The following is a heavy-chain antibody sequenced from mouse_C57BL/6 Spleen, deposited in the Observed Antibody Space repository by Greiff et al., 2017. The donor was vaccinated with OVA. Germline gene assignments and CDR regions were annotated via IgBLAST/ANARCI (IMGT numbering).Heavy chain of an antibody. V-gene: IGHV1-81*01. CDR3: ARGRDYYGSSPHFDY. CDR1: GYTFTSYG. J-gene: IGHJ2*01. CDR2: IYPRSGNT. Sequence: VKLMESGAELARPGASVKLSCKASGYTFTSYGISWVKQRTGQGLEWIGEIYPRSGNTYYNEKFKGKATLTADKSSSTAYMELRSLTSEDSAVYFCARGRDYYGSSPHFDYWGQGTTLTVSS. D-gene: IGHD1-1*01.